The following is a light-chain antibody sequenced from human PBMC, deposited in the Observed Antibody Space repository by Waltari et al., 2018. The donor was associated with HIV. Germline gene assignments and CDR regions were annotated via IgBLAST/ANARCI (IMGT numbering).Light chain of an antibody. CDR3: QQYYSTPRT. CDR1: QSVLNTPNNKYY. J-gene: IGKJ1*01. Sequence: DIVMTQSPDSLAVSLGERATINCKSSQSVLNTPNNKYYLAWYQQKPGQPPQLLIYWASTRESGVPDRFSGRGSETDFTLTISSLQAEDVAVYYCQQYYSTPRTFGQRTKVEIK. V-gene: IGKV4-1*01. CDR2: WAS.